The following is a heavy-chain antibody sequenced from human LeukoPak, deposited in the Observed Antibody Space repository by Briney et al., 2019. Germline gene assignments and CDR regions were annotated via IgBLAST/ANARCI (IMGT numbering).Heavy chain of an antibody. D-gene: IGHD6-13*01. J-gene: IGHJ4*02. V-gene: IGHV4-39*01. CDR3: ALQQLVTPFDY. CDR2: IYYSGST. Sequence: SSETLSLTCTVFGDSVSSSNYYWAWFRQPPGKGLEWIGSIYYSGSTYYNPSLKSRVTISVDTSKNQFSLKLSSVTAADTAVYYCALQQLVTPFDYWGQGTLVTVSS. CDR1: GDSVSSSNYY.